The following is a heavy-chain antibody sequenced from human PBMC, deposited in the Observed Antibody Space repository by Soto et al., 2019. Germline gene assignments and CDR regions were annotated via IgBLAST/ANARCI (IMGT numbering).Heavy chain of an antibody. CDR2: INPKSGGS. D-gene: IGHD3-10*01. CDR1: GYSFTDFY. CDR3: ARTRGVTFPPPVFDS. J-gene: IGHJ4*01. Sequence: QVQLVQSGAEVKKPGASVKVSCKASGYSFTDFYIHWVRQAPGQGLEWMGWINPKSGGSNYAQRFQGRVSMTGDTSISTAYMELSSLRSDDTAMYYCARTRGVTFPPPVFDSWGHGTLVIVSS. V-gene: IGHV1-2*02.